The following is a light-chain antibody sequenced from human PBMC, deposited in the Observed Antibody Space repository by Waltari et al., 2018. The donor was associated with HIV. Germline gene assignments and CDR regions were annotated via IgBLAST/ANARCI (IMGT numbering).Light chain of an antibody. CDR3: RSYTSIMTLRV. V-gene: IGLV2-14*03. Sequence: QSALTQPASVSGSPGPSITISSPVTSSDAGGYNYVSWYQQHPGKAPKLMIYDVSKQPSGVPNRFSGSKSGNTASLAISGLQSEDEADYYCRSYTSIMTLRVFGGGTKLTVL. CDR1: SSDAGGYNY. J-gene: IGLJ3*02. CDR2: DVS.